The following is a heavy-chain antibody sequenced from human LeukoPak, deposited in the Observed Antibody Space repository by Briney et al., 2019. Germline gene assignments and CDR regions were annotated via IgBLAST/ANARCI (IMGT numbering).Heavy chain of an antibody. CDR2: ISGSGAKT. CDR1: GFTFRSYA. J-gene: IGHJ4*02. V-gene: IGHV3-23*01. Sequence: GGSLRLSCEASGFTFRSYAMTWVRQAPGKGLEWVSAISGSGAKTYYADSVKGRFTISRDNSRNTLYLQMNSLRAEDTAVYYCARADGHFDYWGQGTLVTVSS. CDR3: ARADGHFDY.